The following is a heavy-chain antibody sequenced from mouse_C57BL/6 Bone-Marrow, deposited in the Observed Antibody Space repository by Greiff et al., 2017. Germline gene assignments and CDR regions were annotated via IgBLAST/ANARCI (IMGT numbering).Heavy chain of an antibody. CDR1: GYTFTDYC. J-gene: IGHJ1*03. Sequence: VQLQQPGAVLVKPGASVKMSCKASGYTFTDYCMHWVKQSHGRSLEWIGVIDPYNGGTSYNEKFKGKATLSVDKSSSTAYLELNSLTSEDSAVYYGARWDGSSYDWYFDVWGRGTAVTVTA. CDR2: IDPYNGGT. CDR3: ARWDGSSYDWYFDV. D-gene: IGHD1-1*01. V-gene: IGHV1-19*01.